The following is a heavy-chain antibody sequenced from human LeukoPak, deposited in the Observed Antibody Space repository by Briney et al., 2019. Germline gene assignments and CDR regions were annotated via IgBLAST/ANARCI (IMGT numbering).Heavy chain of an antibody. CDR3: AKVSYGDYVGADY. Sequence: GGSLRLSCAASGFTFSSYAMSWVRQAPGKGPEWVSAISGSGGSTYYADSVKGRFTISRDNSKNTLYLQMNSLRAEDTAVYYCAKVSYGDYVGADYWGQGTLVTVSS. D-gene: IGHD4-17*01. CDR1: GFTFSSYA. J-gene: IGHJ4*02. V-gene: IGHV3-23*01. CDR2: ISGSGGST.